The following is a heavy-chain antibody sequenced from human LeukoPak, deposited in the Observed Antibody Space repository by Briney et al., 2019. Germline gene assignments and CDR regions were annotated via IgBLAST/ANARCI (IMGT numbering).Heavy chain of an antibody. Sequence: PSETLSLTCTVSGGSISSYYWGWIRQPPGKGLEWIGYIYYSGSTNYNPSLKSRVTISVDTSKNQFSLKLSSVTAADTAVYYCARGRAISYYYGMDVWGQGTTVTVSS. CDR3: ARGRAISYYYGMDV. J-gene: IGHJ6*02. CDR1: GGSISSYY. V-gene: IGHV4-59*01. CDR2: IYYSGST.